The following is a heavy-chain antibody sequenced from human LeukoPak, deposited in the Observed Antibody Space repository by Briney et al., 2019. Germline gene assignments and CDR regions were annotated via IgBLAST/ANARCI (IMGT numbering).Heavy chain of an antibody. J-gene: IGHJ3*02. CDR2: MNPNTGNT. D-gene: IGHD4-17*01. CDR3: ARDTHGYGDYLGDTFDI. Sequence: ASVKVSCKTSGYTFTSFDLNWVRQATGQGLEWMGWMNPNTGNTGYAQKLQDRVTMTRNISISTAYMELSSLRSEDTAVYYCARDTHGYGDYLGDTFDIWGRGTRVTVSS. CDR1: GYTFTSFD. V-gene: IGHV1-8*01.